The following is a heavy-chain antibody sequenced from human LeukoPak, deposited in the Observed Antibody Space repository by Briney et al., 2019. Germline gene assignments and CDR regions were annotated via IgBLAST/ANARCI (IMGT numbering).Heavy chain of an antibody. CDR1: GGSISSYH. CDR3: ARRLFTYGYHYYAMDV. Sequence: SETLSLTCTVSGGSISSYHWSWIRQPPGKGLEWIGYIYYSGSTNYNPSLKSRVTMSADTSKNQFSLKLSSVTAADTAVYYCARRLFTYGYHYYAMDVWGQGTTVTVS. D-gene: IGHD3-10*01. J-gene: IGHJ6*02. CDR2: IYYSGST. V-gene: IGHV4-59*08.